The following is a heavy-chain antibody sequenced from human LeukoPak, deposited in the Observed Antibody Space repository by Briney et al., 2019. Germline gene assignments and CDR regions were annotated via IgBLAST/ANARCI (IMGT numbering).Heavy chain of an antibody. CDR2: INERGSST. V-gene: IGHV3-74*01. Sequence: PGGSLRLSYAASGFTFSSYALSWVRQAPGKGLVWVSRINERGSSTSYADSVKGRFTISRDNAKNTLYLQMNNLRADDTAVYYCAGGRLVATSKAVAIDYWGQGTLVTVSS. J-gene: IGHJ4*02. CDR1: GFTFSSYA. CDR3: AGGRLVATSKAVAIDY. D-gene: IGHD5-12*01.